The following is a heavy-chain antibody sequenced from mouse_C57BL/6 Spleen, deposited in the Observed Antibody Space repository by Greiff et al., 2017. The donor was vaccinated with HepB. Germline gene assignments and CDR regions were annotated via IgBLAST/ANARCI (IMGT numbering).Heavy chain of an antibody. CDR3: ARFTYGNPYYFDY. J-gene: IGHJ2*01. V-gene: IGHV1-80*01. CDR1: GYAFSSYW. CDR2: IYPGDGDT. D-gene: IGHD2-1*01. Sequence: VQLQQSGAELVKPGASVKISCKASGYAFSSYWMNWVKQRPGKGLEWIGQIYPGDGDTNYNGKFKGKATLTADKSSSTAYMQLSSLTSEDSAVYFCARFTYGNPYYFDYWGQGTTLTVSS.